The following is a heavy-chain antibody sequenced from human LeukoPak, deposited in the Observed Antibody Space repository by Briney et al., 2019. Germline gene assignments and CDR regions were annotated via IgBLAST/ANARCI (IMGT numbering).Heavy chain of an antibody. CDR2: IYHSGST. J-gene: IGHJ6*02. CDR1: GGSISSSNW. Sequence: SETLSLTCAVSGGSISSSNWWSWVRQPPGKGLEWIGEIYHSGSTNYNPSLKSRVTISVDKSKNQFSLKLSSVTAPDTAMYYCAKTQWPYGMDVWGQGTTVTVSS. D-gene: IGHD6-19*01. V-gene: IGHV4-4*02. CDR3: AKTQWPYGMDV.